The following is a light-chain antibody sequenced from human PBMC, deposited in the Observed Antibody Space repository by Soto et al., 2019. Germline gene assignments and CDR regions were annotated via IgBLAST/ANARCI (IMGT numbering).Light chain of an antibody. CDR3: QQYNRYAVT. CDR2: DAS. CDR1: QSASTF. J-gene: IGKJ1*01. V-gene: IGKV1-5*01. Sequence: DLQITHSPSTLSASVSHRVTITCRASQSASTFLAWYQQKPGQAPKLLIYDASTLQSGVPSRFSASGSGTEFALTISGLQPDDFAVYYCQQYNRYAVTFGQGTKVDIK.